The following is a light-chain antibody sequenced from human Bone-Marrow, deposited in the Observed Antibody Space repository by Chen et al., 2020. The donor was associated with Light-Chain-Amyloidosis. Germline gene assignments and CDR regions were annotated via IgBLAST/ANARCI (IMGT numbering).Light chain of an antibody. J-gene: IGLJ1*01. CDR1: SSNIGAGYN. V-gene: IGLV1-40*01. CDR3: QSYDNSLSGFYV. CDR2: DDT. Sequence: HSVRTRPPSASGAPRQRGTISSTGTSSNIGAGYNVHWYQHLPGRAPKLLIHDDTNRPSGVPDRFSASKSGTSASLAITGLQAEDEADYYCQSYDNSLSGFYVFGTGTQVSVL.